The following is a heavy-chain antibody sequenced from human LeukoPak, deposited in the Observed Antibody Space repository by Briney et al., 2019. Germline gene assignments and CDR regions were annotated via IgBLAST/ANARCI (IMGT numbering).Heavy chain of an antibody. Sequence: SETLSLTCAVYGGSFSGYYWSWIRQPPGKGLEWIGEIDHSGSTNYNPSLKSRVTISVDTSKNQFSLKLSSVTAADTAVYYCARGSWYYFDYWGQGTLVTVSS. V-gene: IGHV4-34*01. CDR3: ARGSWYYFDY. CDR1: GGSFSGYY. D-gene: IGHD6-13*01. CDR2: IDHSGST. J-gene: IGHJ4*02.